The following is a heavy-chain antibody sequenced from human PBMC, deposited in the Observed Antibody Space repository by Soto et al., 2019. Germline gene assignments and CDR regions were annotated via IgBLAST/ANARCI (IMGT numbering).Heavy chain of an antibody. CDR1: GDSVSSNSAA. Sequence: PSETLSLTCAISGDSVSSNSAAWNWIRQSPSRGLEWLGRTYYRSKWYNDYAVSVKSRITINPDTSKNQFSLQLNSVTPEDTAVYYCARARVTGTLRSGWFDPWGQGTLVTVSS. CDR2: TYYRSKWYN. V-gene: IGHV6-1*01. CDR3: ARARVTGTLRSGWFDP. D-gene: IGHD1-7*01. J-gene: IGHJ5*02.